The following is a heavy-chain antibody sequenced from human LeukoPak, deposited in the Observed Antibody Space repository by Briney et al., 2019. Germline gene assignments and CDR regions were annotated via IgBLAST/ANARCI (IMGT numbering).Heavy chain of an antibody. CDR1: GFTFSSYA. J-gene: IGHJ5*02. CDR3: AKGLGGIVVVPAAMLRWFDP. V-gene: IGHV3-23*01. Sequence: PGGSLRLSCAASGFTFSSYAMSWVRQAPGKGLEWVSAISGSGGSTYYADSVKGRFTISRDNSKNTLYLQMNSLRAEDTAVYYCAKGLGGIVVVPAAMLRWFDPWGQGTLVTVSS. D-gene: IGHD2-2*01. CDR2: ISGSGGST.